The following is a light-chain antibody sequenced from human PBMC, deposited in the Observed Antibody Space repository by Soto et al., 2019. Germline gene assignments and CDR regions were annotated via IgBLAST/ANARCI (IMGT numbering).Light chain of an antibody. Sequence: SALTQPGSVYGFTGQSITISCTGTSKDVGGYNYVSWYQKHPGKAPKLKIYDVNKRPSGVSNRFSGSKSGNTASLTISGIQAEDEADYYCSSYSNTSTLYVFGTGTKVTVL. CDR2: DVN. CDR1: SKDVGGYNY. J-gene: IGLJ1*01. V-gene: IGLV2-14*01. CDR3: SSYSNTSTLYV.